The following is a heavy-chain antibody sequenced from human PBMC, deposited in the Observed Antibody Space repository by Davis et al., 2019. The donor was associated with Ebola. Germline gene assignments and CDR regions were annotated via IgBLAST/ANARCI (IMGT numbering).Heavy chain of an antibody. J-gene: IGHJ6*04. CDR3: ARLEIAAAGIYGMDV. Sequence: PSETLSLTCAVSGGSISSSNWWSWVRQPPGKGLEWIGEIYHSGSTNYNPSLKSRVTISVDKSKNQFSLKLSSVTAADTAVYYCARLEIAAAGIYGMDVWGKGTTVTVSS. CDR2: IYHSGST. D-gene: IGHD6-13*01. CDR1: GGSISSSNW. V-gene: IGHV4-4*02.